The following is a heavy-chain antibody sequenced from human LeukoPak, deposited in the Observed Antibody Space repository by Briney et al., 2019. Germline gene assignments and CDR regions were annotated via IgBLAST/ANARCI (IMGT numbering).Heavy chain of an antibody. CDR3: AKKGYGGRSGGAYFDY. D-gene: IGHD4-23*01. V-gene: IGHV3-43*01. CDR2: ISWDGSTT. J-gene: IGHJ4*02. Sequence: GGSLGLSCVTSGFTFDDYTMHWVRQAPGKGLEWVSLISWDGSTTYYADSIKGRFTISRDNRKNSLYLQMNSLRTEDTAFYYCAKKGYGGRSGGAYFDYWGQGTLVTVSS. CDR1: GFTFDDYT.